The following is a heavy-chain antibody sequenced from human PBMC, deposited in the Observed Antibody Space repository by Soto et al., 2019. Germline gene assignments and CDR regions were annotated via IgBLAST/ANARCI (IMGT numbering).Heavy chain of an antibody. CDR2: IIPIFGTA. CDR1: GGTFSSYA. D-gene: IGHD2-15*01. V-gene: IGHV1-69*13. J-gene: IGHJ3*02. Sequence: GPSVKVSCKASGGTFSSYAISLVRQAPGQGLEWMGGIIPIFGTANYAQKFQGRVTITADESTSTAYMELSSLRSEDTAVYYCARVGGYCSGGSCYDAFDIWGQGTMVTVSS. CDR3: ARVGGYCSGGSCYDAFDI.